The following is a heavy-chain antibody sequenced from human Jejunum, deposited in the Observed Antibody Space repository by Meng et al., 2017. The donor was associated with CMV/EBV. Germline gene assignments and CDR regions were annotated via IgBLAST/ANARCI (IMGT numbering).Heavy chain of an antibody. Sequence: GVSIRSAGYYWTWISQHPGKGLEWIGYVYYSGSTYYNPSLRSRVTISLDTSKNEFSLKLYSVIAADTALYYCARRVPGLHYFDYWGQGSLVTVSS. CDR2: VYYSGST. D-gene: IGHD5/OR15-5a*01. V-gene: IGHV4-31*02. CDR3: ARRVPGLHYFDY. CDR1: GVSIRSAGYY. J-gene: IGHJ4*02.